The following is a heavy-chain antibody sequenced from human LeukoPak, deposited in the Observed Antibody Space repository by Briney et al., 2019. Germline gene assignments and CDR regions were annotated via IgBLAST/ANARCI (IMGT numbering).Heavy chain of an antibody. J-gene: IGHJ4*02. CDR3: ARGAYYYDSSGYYDY. Sequence: ASVKVSCKASGYTFTGYYMHWVRQAPGQGLEWMGWINPNSGGTNYAQKFQGWVTMTRDTSIRTAYMELSRLRSDDTAVYYCARGAYYYDSSGYYDYWGQGTLVTVSS. CDR1: GYTFTGYY. CDR2: INPNSGGT. D-gene: IGHD3-22*01. V-gene: IGHV1-2*04.